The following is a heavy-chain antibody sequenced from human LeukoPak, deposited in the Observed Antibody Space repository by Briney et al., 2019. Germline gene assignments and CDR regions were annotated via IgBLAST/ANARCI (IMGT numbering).Heavy chain of an antibody. V-gene: IGHV1-46*01. D-gene: IGHD1-26*01. CDR3: ARDNSVGDNAWWFDP. Sequence: GASVKVSCKASGYTFTSYDINWVRPAPGQGLEWMGLIHPTGGSTGYAQKFQGRVTMTRDMSTSTDYMELSSLRSEDTAIYYCARDNSVGDNAWWFDPWGQGTLVTVSS. J-gene: IGHJ5*02. CDR2: IHPTGGST. CDR1: GYTFTSYD.